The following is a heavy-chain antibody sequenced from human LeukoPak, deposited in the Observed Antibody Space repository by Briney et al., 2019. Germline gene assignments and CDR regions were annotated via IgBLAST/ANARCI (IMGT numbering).Heavy chain of an antibody. Sequence: PGGSLRLSCAASGFTFSSYGMSWVRQAPGKGLEWVSAISGSGDSTYYADSVKGRFTISRDNSKNTLYLQMNSLRAEDTAVYYCAKAGGIAAYFDYWGQGTLVTVSS. CDR2: ISGSGDST. J-gene: IGHJ4*02. D-gene: IGHD6-13*01. CDR1: GFTFSSYG. V-gene: IGHV3-23*01. CDR3: AKAGGIAAYFDY.